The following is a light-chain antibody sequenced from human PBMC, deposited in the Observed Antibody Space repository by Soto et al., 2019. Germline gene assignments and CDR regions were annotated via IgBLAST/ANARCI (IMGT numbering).Light chain of an antibody. CDR1: QDIDNY. J-gene: IGKJ5*01. V-gene: IGKV1-33*01. CDR2: GAS. Sequence: DIQMTQSPSSLSASVGDRVTITCQASQDIDNYLNWYQQKPGKAPKLLIYGASNLQTGVPSRFSGSGSETDFTFTISSLQPEDVATYYCQHYDSLPITFGHGTRLEIK. CDR3: QHYDSLPIT.